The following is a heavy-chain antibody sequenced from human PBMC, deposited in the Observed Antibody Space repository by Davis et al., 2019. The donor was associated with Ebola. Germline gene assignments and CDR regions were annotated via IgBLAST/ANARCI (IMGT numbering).Heavy chain of an antibody. V-gene: IGHV4-59*01. CDR2: IYYSGST. CDR3: ARGEAVFDY. Sequence: SETLSLTCTVSGGSISSYYWSWIRQPPGKGLEWIGYIYYSGSTNYNPSLKSRVTISVDTSKNQFSLKLSSVTAADTAVYYCARGEAVFDYWGQGTLVTVSS. CDR1: GGSISSYY. J-gene: IGHJ4*02.